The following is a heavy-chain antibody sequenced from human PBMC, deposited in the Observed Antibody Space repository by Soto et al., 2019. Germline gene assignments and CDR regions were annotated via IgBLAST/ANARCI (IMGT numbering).Heavy chain of an antibody. CDR3: TRRNHYYYGMDV. Sequence: PGGSLRLSWTASGFTFGDYAMSWVRQAPGKGLEWVGFIRSKAYGGTTEYAASVKGRFTISRDDSKSIAYLQMNSLKTEDTAVYYCTRRNHYYYGMDVWGQGTTVTVSS. D-gene: IGHD1-1*01. CDR1: GFTFGDYA. CDR2: IRSKAYGGTT. V-gene: IGHV3-49*04. J-gene: IGHJ6*02.